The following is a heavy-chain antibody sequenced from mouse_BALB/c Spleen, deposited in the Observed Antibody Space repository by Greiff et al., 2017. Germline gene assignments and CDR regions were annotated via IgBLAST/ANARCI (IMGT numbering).Heavy chain of an antibody. V-gene: IGHV5-4*02. CDR1: GFTFSDYY. J-gene: IGHJ4*01. CDR2: ISAGGSYT. Sequence: EVKLMESGGGLVKPGGSLKLSCAASGFTFSDYYMYWVSQTPEKRLEWVATISAGGSYTYYPDSVKGRFTISRDNAKNTLYLQMSSLKSEDTAMYYCASPYGNDYAMDYWGQGTSVTVSS. CDR3: ASPYGNDYAMDY. D-gene: IGHD2-10*02.